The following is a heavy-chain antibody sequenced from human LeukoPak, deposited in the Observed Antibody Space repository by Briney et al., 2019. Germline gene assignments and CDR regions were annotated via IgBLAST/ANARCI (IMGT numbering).Heavy chain of an antibody. CDR1: GYTFTSYD. CDR3: ASLVRKGGSSWYVKAEYFQH. Sequence: GASVKVSCKASGYTFTSYDINWVRQATGQGLEWMGWMNPNSGNTGYAQKFQGRVTMTRNTSISTAYMELSSLRSEDTAVYYCASLVRKGGSSWYVKAEYFQHWGQGTLVTVSS. J-gene: IGHJ1*01. D-gene: IGHD6-13*01. V-gene: IGHV1-8*01. CDR2: MNPNSGNT.